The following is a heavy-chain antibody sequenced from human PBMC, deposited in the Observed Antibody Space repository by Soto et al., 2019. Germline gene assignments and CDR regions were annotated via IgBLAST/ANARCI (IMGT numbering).Heavy chain of an antibody. V-gene: IGHV3-30-3*01. CDR3: ASARKGYDFWSGPQFDP. CDR2: ISYDGSNK. CDR1: GFTFSSYA. D-gene: IGHD3-3*01. Sequence: GGSLRLSCAASGFTFSSYAMHWVRQAPGKGLEWVAVISYDGSNKYYADSVKGRFTISRDNSKNTLYLQMNSLRAEDTAVYYCASARKGYDFWSGPQFDPWGQGTLVTVSS. J-gene: IGHJ5*02.